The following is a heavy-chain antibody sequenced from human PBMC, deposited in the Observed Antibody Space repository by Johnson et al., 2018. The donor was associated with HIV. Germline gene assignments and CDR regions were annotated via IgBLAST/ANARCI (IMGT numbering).Heavy chain of an antibody. V-gene: IGHV3-66*01. CDR3: ASDPDYYDSSGYYYPGAFDI. CDR1: GFTFSDYY. D-gene: IGHD3-22*01. CDR2: IYSGGST. J-gene: IGHJ3*02. Sequence: VQLVESGGGLVKPGGSLRLSCAASGFTFSDYYMSWIRQAPGKGLEWVSVIYSGGSTYYADSVKGRFTISRGNSKNTLYLQMNSLRAEDTAVYYCASDPDYYDSSGYYYPGAFDIWGQGTMVTVSS.